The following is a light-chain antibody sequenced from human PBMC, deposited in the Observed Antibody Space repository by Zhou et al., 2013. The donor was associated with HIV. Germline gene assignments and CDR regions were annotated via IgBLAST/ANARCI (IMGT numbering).Light chain of an antibody. Sequence: EIVLTQSPGTLSLSPGERVTLSCRASPGISPSYLAWYQQKPGQAPRLLIYSASRRATGIPDKFSGSGSGTDFTLTISRLEPEDFAVYYCQTYDNSQFTFGPGTKVHI. V-gene: IGKV3-20*01. CDR2: SAS. J-gene: IGKJ3*01. CDR1: PGISPSY. CDR3: QTYDNSQFT.